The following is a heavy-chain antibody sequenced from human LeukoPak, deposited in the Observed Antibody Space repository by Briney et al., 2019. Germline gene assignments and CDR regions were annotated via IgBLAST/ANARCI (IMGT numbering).Heavy chain of an antibody. CDR2: MSYDGSNK. J-gene: IGHJ4*02. Sequence: GGSLRLSCAASGFTFSSYAMHWVRQAPGKGLEWVAVMSYDGSNKYYADSVKGRFTISRDNSKNTLYLQMNSLRAEDTAVYYCARDMRSLDYWGQGTLVTVSS. CDR1: GFTFSSYA. D-gene: IGHD2-2*01. V-gene: IGHV3-30*04. CDR3: ARDMRSLDY.